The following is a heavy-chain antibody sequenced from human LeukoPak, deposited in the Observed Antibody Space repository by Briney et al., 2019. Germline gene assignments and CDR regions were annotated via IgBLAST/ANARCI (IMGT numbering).Heavy chain of an antibody. V-gene: IGHV5-51*01. Sequence: GDSLKISCKGSGYSFANYWIGWVRQMPGKGLEWMGIIYPNASDTRYSPSFRGQVTISADKSIATAHLRWNSLKASDTAMYYCALSRGAYDSAGYFDYWGQGTLVTVSS. CDR2: IYPNASDT. CDR3: ALSRGAYDSAGYFDY. CDR1: GYSFANYW. J-gene: IGHJ4*02. D-gene: IGHD3-22*01.